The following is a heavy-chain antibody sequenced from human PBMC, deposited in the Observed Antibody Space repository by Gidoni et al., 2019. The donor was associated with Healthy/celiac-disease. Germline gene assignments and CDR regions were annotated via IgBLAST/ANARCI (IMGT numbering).Heavy chain of an antibody. CDR3: ARDLKVVVPAAKRDYYYYYGMDV. CDR2: ISSGSSYI. D-gene: IGHD2-2*01. V-gene: IGHV3-21*01. CDR1: GSTSSRDS. J-gene: IGHJ6*02. Sequence: DVQLVESGGGLLKPAGSLRLSCAASGSTSSRDSMNRVRQAPGKGLEWVSSISSGSSYIYYADSVKGRFTISRDNAKNSLYLQMNSLRAEDTAVYYCARDLKVVVPAAKRDYYYYYGMDVGGQGTTVTVSS.